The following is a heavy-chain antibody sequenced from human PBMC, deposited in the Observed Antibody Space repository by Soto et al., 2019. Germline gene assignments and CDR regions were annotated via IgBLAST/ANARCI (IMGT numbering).Heavy chain of an antibody. D-gene: IGHD3-9*01. CDR2: IKSKTDGGTT. CDR1: GFTFSNAW. Sequence: GGSLRLSCAASGFTFSNAWMSWVRQAPGKGLEWVGRIKSKTDGGTTDYAAPVKGRFTISRDDSKNTLYLQMNSLKTEDTAVYYCTTDQYFDWRYYYYYMDVWGKGTTVTVSS. V-gene: IGHV3-15*01. J-gene: IGHJ6*03. CDR3: TTDQYFDWRYYYYYMDV.